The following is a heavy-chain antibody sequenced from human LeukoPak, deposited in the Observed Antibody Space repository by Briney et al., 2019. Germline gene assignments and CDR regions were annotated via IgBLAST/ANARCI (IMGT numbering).Heavy chain of an antibody. J-gene: IGHJ4*02. Sequence: PSETLSLTCAVPGGSISIYYWSWIRQPAGKGLEWIGPIYTSGSTNYNPSLKSRVTMSVDTSKNQFSLKLSSVTAADTAVYYCARDARDGYNSNLDYWGQGTLVTVSS. CDR1: GGSISIYY. V-gene: IGHV4-4*07. CDR3: ARDARDGYNSNLDY. CDR2: IYTSGST. D-gene: IGHD5-24*01.